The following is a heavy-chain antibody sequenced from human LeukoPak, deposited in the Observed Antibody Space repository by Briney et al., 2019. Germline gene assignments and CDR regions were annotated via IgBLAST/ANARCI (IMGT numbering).Heavy chain of an antibody. D-gene: IGHD6-19*01. J-gene: IGHJ4*02. CDR2: IWYDGSNK. CDR1: GFTFSSYG. Sequence: PGGSLRLSCAASGFTFSSYGMHWVRQAPGKGLEWVAVIWYDGSNKYYADSVKGRFTISRDNSKNTLYLQMNSLRAEDTAVYYCARDRGSGWYESFDYWGQGTLVTVSS. CDR3: ARDRGSGWYESFDY. V-gene: IGHV3-33*01.